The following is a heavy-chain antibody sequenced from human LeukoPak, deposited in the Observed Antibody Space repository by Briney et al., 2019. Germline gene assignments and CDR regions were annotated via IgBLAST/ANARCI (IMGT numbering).Heavy chain of an antibody. D-gene: IGHD6-13*01. J-gene: IGHJ6*02. CDR3: ARDLVSSSWGMDV. Sequence: SETLSLTCTVSGGSISSGGYYWSWIRQHPGKGLEWIGYIYHSGSTYYNPSLKSRVTISVDTSKNQFSLKLSSVTAADTAVYYCARDLVSSSWGMDVWGQGTTVTVSS. CDR1: GGSISSGGYY. CDR2: IYHSGST. V-gene: IGHV4-31*03.